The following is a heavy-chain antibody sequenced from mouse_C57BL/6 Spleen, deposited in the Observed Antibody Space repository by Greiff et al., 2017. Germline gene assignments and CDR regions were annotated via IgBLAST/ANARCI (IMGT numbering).Heavy chain of an antibody. D-gene: IGHD2-4*01. J-gene: IGHJ3*01. CDR3: AREGYDYDDGGFAY. CDR2: IYPGSGST. V-gene: IGHV1-55*01. Sequence: QVQLQQPGAELVKPGASVKMSCKASGYTFTSYWLTWVKQRPGQGLEWIGDIYPGSGSTNYNEKFKSKATLTVDTSSSTAYMQLSSLTSEDSAVYYCAREGYDYDDGGFAYWGQGTLVTVSA. CDR1: GYTFTSYW.